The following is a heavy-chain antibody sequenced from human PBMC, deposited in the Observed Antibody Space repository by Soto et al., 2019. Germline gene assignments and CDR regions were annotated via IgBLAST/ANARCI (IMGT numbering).Heavy chain of an antibody. Sequence: GGSLRLSCAASGFTFTNYVMSWVRQAPGKGPEWVSGILGSGHTTFYADSVKGRFIVSRDNSKNTLSLQMNSLRAEDTAVYYCAKDPNTDYVGAFEFWGHGTIVTVSS. D-gene: IGHD3-10*02. J-gene: IGHJ3*01. CDR3: AKDPNTDYVGAFEF. V-gene: IGHV3-23*01. CDR1: GFTFTNYV. CDR2: ILGSGHTT.